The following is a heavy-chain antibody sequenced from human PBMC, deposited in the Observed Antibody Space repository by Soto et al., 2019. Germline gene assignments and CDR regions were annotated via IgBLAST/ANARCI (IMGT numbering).Heavy chain of an antibody. D-gene: IGHD4-17*01. CDR1: GFTFSTYG. CDR3: AKDRRSYGDYDCYCYGMDV. V-gene: IGHV3-30*18. CDR2: ISYGGTNK. J-gene: IGHJ6*02. Sequence: QVQLVESGGGEVQPGRSLTISCAASGFTFSTYGMHWVRQTPGKGLEWVAVISYGGTNKFYSDSVKGRFTISRDDFKNTLTLQMNSLRDDGTAVYSCAKDRRSYGDYDCYCYGMDVWGLGTRVTVSS.